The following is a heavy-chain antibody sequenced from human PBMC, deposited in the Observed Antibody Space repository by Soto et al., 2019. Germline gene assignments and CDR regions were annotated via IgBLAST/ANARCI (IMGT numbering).Heavy chain of an antibody. CDR3: ARDKYRVATCFTPLCYYGMDV. CDR2: ISAYNGNT. Sequence: ASVKVSCKASGYTFTSYGISWVRQAPGQGLEWMGWISAYNGNTNYAQKLQGRVTMTTDTSTSTAYMELRSLRSDDTAVYYRARDKYRVATCFTPLCYYGMDVWGQGTTVTVSS. CDR1: GYTFTSYG. V-gene: IGHV1-18*01. J-gene: IGHJ6*02. D-gene: IGHD5-12*01.